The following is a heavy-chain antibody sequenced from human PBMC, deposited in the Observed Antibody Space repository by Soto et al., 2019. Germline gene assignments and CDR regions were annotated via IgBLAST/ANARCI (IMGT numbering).Heavy chain of an antibody. J-gene: IGHJ5*02. CDR2: ISSSSSYI. CDR3: ARGPPGIAVEGWFDP. CDR1: GFTFSSYS. D-gene: IGHD6-19*01. V-gene: IGHV3-21*01. Sequence: GGSLRLSCAASGFTFSSYSMNWVRQAPGKGLEWVSSISSSSSYIYYADSVKGRFTISRDNAKNSLYLQMNSLRAEDTAVYYCARGPPGIAVEGWFDPWGQGTLVTVSS.